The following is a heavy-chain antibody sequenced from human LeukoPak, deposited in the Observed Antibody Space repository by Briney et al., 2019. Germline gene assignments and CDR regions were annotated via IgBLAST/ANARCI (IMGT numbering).Heavy chain of an antibody. CDR2: ISSSSSYI. CDR3: ARGSYGLFDY. CDR1: GFTFSSYS. D-gene: IGHD1-26*01. J-gene: IGHJ4*02. Sequence: GGSLRPSCAASGFTFSSYSMNWVRQAPGKGLEWVSSISSSSSYIYYADSVKGRFTIPRDNAKNSIYMQMNSLRAEDTAVYYCARGSYGLFDYWGQGTLVTVSS. V-gene: IGHV3-21*01.